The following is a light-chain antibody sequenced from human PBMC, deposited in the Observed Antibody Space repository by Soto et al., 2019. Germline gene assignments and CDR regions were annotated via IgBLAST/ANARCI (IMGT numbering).Light chain of an antibody. J-gene: IGLJ1*01. Sequence: QSALTQPPSASGSPGQSVTISCTGTSSDVGGYNYVSWYQQHPGRAPKLMIYEVSKRPSGVPDRFSGSKSGNTASLTVSGLQAEDEADYYCNSYAGSNIVFGTGTQLTVL. CDR3: NSYAGSNIV. CDR1: SSDVGGYNY. V-gene: IGLV2-8*01. CDR2: EVS.